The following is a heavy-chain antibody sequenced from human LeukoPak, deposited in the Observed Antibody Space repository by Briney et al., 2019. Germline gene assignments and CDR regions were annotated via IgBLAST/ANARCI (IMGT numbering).Heavy chain of an antibody. Sequence: ASVKVSCKASGYTFTGYYMHWVRQAPGQGLEWMGWINPNSGGTNYAQKFQGWVTMTRDTSISTAYMELSRLRSDDTAVYYCARDVVTVTTENYYYYYGMDVWGQGTTVTVSS. V-gene: IGHV1-2*04. CDR1: GYTFTGYY. D-gene: IGHD4-17*01. CDR2: INPNSGGT. CDR3: ARDVVTVTTENYYYYYGMDV. J-gene: IGHJ6*02.